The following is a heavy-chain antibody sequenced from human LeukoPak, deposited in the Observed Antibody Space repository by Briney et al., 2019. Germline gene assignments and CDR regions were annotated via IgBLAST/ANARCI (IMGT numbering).Heavy chain of an antibody. D-gene: IGHD5-18*01. CDR2: INPNSGGT. V-gene: IGHV1-2*02. CDR3: ARDPHEGYGYLPPDS. Sequence: ASVKVSCKASGYTFTDYYMHWVQQAPGQGLEWMGWINPNSGGTKFAQKFQGRVTMTRDTSISTAYMEMSRLRSDDTAVYYCARDPHEGYGYLPPDSWGQGTPVTVSS. J-gene: IGHJ4*02. CDR1: GYTFTDYY.